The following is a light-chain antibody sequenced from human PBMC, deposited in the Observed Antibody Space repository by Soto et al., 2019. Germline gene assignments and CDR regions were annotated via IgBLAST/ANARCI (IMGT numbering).Light chain of an antibody. CDR1: SSNIGSNT. CDR3: AAWDDSLNWL. Sequence: QSVLTQPPSASGTPGQRVTISCSGSSSNIGSNTVNWYQQLPGTAPKLLIYSNNQRPSGVPDRFSGSKSGTSASLAISGLQSEDEADYYCAAWDDSLNWLFGGGTKLTVL. J-gene: IGLJ3*02. CDR2: SNN. V-gene: IGLV1-44*01.